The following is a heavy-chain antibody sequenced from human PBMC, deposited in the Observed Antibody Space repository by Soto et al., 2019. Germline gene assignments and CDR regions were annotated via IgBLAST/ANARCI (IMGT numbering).Heavy chain of an antibody. CDR3: ATAYGSGSYYQNNWFDP. D-gene: IGHD3-10*01. CDR2: IYYSGST. J-gene: IGHJ5*02. Sequence: SETLSLTCTVSGGSISSYYWSWIRQPPGKGLEWIGYIYYSGSTNYNPSLKSRVTISVDTSKNQFSLKLSSVTAADTAVYYCATAYGSGSYYQNNWFDPWGQGTLVTVSS. CDR1: GGSISSYY. V-gene: IGHV4-59*01.